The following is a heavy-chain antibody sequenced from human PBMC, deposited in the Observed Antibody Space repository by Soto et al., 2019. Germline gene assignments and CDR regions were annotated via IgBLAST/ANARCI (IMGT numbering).Heavy chain of an antibody. CDR3: ARDAAGYSGYYFYYGLDV. J-gene: IGHJ6*02. V-gene: IGHV6-1*01. Sequence: SQTLSLTCVISGDSVSSNSGAWNWSIHSPSRGLEWLGRTYYRSQWYYDYADSVRGRISITPDTSKNRFSLQLNSVTPEDTAVYFCARDAAGYSGYYFYYGLDVWGQGTTVTVSS. CDR1: GDSVSSNSGA. CDR2: TYYRSQWYY. D-gene: IGHD5-12*01.